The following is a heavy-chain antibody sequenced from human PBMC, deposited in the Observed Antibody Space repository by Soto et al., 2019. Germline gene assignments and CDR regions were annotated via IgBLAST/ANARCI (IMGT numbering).Heavy chain of an antibody. J-gene: IGHJ4*02. V-gene: IGHV4-59*08. D-gene: IGHD5-12*01. CDR1: GGSISSYY. CDR2: IYYSGST. CDR3: ARHSRRGYSGYDKFAY. Sequence: SETLSLTCTVSGGSISSYYWSWIRQPPGKGLEWIGYIYYSGSTNYNPSLKSRVTISVDTSKNQFSLKLSSVTAADTAVYYCARHSRRGYSGYDKFAYWGQGTLVTVSS.